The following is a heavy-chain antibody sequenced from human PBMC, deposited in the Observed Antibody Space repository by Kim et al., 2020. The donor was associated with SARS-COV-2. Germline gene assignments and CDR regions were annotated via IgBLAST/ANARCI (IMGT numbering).Heavy chain of an antibody. D-gene: IGHD3-9*01. J-gene: IGHJ6*02. Sequence: GGSLRLSCTASGFTFGGYAMSWVRQAPGKGLEWVGFIRSKAYGGTTEYAASVKGRFTISRDDSKSIAYLQMNSLKTEDTAVYYCTREIRYFDWLFRSDYYYYGMDVWGQGTTVTVSS. V-gene: IGHV3-49*04. CDR3: TREIRYFDWLFRSDYYYYGMDV. CDR1: GFTFGGYA. CDR2: IRSKAYGGTT.